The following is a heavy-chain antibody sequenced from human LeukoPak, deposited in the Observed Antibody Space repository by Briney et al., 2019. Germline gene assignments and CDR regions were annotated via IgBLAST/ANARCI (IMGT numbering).Heavy chain of an antibody. CDR2: INPNNGGT. Sequence: ASVKVSCKASGYTFTGYYMYWVRQAPGQGLEWMGWINPNNGGTDYAQKFQRRVTMARDTSISTAYMELSSLTSDDTAVYYCSRGRADGYSGYDFGDYWGQGTLVTVSS. CDR3: SRGRADGYSGYDFGDY. J-gene: IGHJ4*02. CDR1: GYTFTGYY. V-gene: IGHV1-2*02. D-gene: IGHD5-12*01.